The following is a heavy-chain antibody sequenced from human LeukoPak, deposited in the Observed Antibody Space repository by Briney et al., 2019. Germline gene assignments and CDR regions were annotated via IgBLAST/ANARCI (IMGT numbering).Heavy chain of an antibody. CDR3: ARLSPSGYSSNWAWFDP. Sequence: SETLSLTCTVSGGSIISYYWSWSRQPPGKGLEWIGYIYYSRSTNYNPSLKSRVTTSVDTSKNQFSLKLSSVTAADTAVYSCARLSPSGYSSNWAWFDPWGQGTLVTVSS. V-gene: IGHV4-59*08. D-gene: IGHD6-13*01. J-gene: IGHJ5*02. CDR1: GGSIISYY. CDR2: IYYSRST.